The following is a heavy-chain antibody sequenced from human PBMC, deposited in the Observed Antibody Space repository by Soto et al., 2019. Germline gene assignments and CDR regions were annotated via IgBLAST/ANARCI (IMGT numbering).Heavy chain of an antibody. J-gene: IGHJ4*02. D-gene: IGHD2-8*01. CDR2: ISWDGGST. CDR1: GFTFDDYT. CDR3: AVMGVAPGEGRFDY. V-gene: IGHV3-43*01. Sequence: PGGSLRLSCAASGFTFDDYTMHWVRQAPGKGLEWVSLISWDGGSTYYADSVKGRFTISRDNSKNTLYLQMNSLRAEDTAVYYCAVMGVAPGEGRFDYWGQGTLVTVSS.